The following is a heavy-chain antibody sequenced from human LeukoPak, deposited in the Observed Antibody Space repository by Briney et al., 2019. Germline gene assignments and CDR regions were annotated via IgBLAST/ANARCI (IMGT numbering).Heavy chain of an antibody. D-gene: IGHD2-2*01. CDR1: GGSISSGSYY. V-gene: IGHV4-61*02. J-gene: IGHJ6*02. Sequence: SQTLSLTCTVSGGSISSGSYYWSWIRQPAGKGLEWIGRIYTSGSTNYNPSLKSRVTISVDTSKNQFSLKLSSVTAADTAVYYCARDREDIVVVPAAMGNYCYYGMDVWGQGTTVTVSS. CDR3: ARDREDIVVVPAAMGNYCYYGMDV. CDR2: IYTSGST.